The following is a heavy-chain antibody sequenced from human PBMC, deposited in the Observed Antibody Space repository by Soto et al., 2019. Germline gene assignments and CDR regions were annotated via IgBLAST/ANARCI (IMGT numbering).Heavy chain of an antibody. Sequence: GGSLRLSCAASGFTFSSYAMSWVRQAPGKGLEWVSGISGSGGSTYYADSVKGRFTISRDNVKNTLYLQMNSLRAEDTAVYYCARGLSGYYGFDYWGQGTLVTVSS. D-gene: IGHD5-12*01. J-gene: IGHJ4*02. CDR2: ISGSGGST. CDR3: ARGLSGYYGFDY. CDR1: GFTFSSYA. V-gene: IGHV3-23*01.